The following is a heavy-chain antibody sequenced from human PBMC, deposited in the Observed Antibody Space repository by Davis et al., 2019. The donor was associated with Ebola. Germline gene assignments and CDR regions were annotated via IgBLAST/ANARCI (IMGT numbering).Heavy chain of an antibody. CDR2: ISYDGSNK. D-gene: IGHD3-3*01. V-gene: IGHV3-30*03. J-gene: IGHJ4*02. CDR1: GFTFSSYG. Sequence: GESLKISCAASGFTFSSYGMHWVRQAPGKGLEWVAVISYDGSNKYYADSVKGRFTISRDNSKNTLYLQMNSLRVEDTAVYFCARGVPYYDFWSAYRLDYWGQGTEVTVSS. CDR3: ARGVPYYDFWSAYRLDY.